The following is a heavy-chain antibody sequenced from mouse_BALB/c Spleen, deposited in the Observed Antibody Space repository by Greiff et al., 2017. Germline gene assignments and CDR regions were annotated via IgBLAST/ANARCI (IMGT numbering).Heavy chain of an antibody. CDR2: INPSNGGT. CDR1: GYTFTSYY. CDR3: TREERSYYGRSYIYPMDY. V-gene: IGHV1S81*02. D-gene: IGHD1-1*01. J-gene: IGHJ4*01. Sequence: QVQLQQSGAELVKPGASVKLSCKASGYTFTSYYMYWVKQRPGQGLEWIGEINPSNGGTNFNEKFKSKATLTVDKSSSTAYMQLSSLTSEDSAVYYCTREERSYYGRSYIYPMDYWGQGTSVTVSS.